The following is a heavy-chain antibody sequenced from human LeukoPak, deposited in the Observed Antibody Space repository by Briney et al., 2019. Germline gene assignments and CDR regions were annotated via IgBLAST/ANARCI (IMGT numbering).Heavy chain of an antibody. CDR1: GGSISSYY. V-gene: IGHV4-30-4*08. CDR3: ARVSGSGLQYYYYMDV. CDR2: IYYSGST. J-gene: IGHJ6*03. Sequence: PSETLSLTCTVSGGSISSYYWSWIRQPPGKGLEWIGYIYYSGSTYNNPSLKSRVTISVDTSKNQFSLKLSSVTAADTAVYYCARVSGSGLQYYYYMDVWGKGTTVTVSS. D-gene: IGHD6-19*01.